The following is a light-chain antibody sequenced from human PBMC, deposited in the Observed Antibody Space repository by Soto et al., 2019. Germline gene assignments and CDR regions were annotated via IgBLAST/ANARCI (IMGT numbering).Light chain of an antibody. CDR2: GTS. CDR3: QQYTTSSWT. J-gene: IGKJ1*01. V-gene: IGKV3-20*01. Sequence: EVVLTQSPGTLSLSPGERATLSCMASQSVGSSYLAWYQQKPGQAPRVLIYGTSSRATGIPDRFSGSGSGTDFTLTISRLEPEDFAVYYCQQYTTSSWTFGQGTKVAIK. CDR1: QSVGSSY.